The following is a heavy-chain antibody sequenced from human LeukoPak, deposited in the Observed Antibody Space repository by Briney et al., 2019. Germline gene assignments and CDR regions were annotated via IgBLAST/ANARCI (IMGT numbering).Heavy chain of an antibody. CDR1: GGSISSYY. CDR3: ARDGSGWQFDY. D-gene: IGHD6-25*01. V-gene: IGHV4-59*01. CDR2: IYYSGST. Sequence: SSETLSLTCTVSGGSISSYYWSWIRQPPGKGLEWIGYIYYSGSTNYNPSLKSRVTISVDTSKNQFSLKLSSVTAADTAVYYCARDGSGWQFDYWGQGTLVTVSS. J-gene: IGHJ4*02.